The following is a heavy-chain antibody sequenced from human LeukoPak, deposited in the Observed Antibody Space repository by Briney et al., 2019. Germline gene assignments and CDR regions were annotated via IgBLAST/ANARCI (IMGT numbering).Heavy chain of an antibody. V-gene: IGHV4-39*07. D-gene: IGHD2-15*01. CDR3: ARSKGYCSGGSCSNYFDY. J-gene: IGHJ4*02. Sequence: SETLSLTCTVSGGSISSSSYYWGWIRQPPGKGLEWIGSIYYSGSTYYNPSLKSRVTISVDTSKNQFSLKLSSVTAADTAVYYCARSKGYCSGGSCSNYFDYWGQGTLVTVSS. CDR2: IYYSGST. CDR1: GGSISSSSYY.